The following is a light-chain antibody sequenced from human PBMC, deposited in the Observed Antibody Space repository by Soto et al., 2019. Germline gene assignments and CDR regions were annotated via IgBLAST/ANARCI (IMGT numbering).Light chain of an antibody. CDR3: QSYNDWPFA. CDR1: ESLFGF. CDR2: GVS. V-gene: IGKV3-15*01. J-gene: IGKJ2*01. Sequence: DIVLTQSPATLSVSPGDRVTLSCRASESLFGFLAWYQQKPGQAPRLLMYGVSTRATGIPARFSGGGSATDSTLTISSLQSEDSAFYFCQSYNDWPFASGLGTRLEI.